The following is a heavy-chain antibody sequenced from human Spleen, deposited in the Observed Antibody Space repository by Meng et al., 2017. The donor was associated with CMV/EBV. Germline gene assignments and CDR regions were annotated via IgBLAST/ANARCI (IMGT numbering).Heavy chain of an antibody. Sequence: GESLKISCAASGFTCSSYEMNWVRQAPGKGQEWVSAISGSGHSTYYADSVKGRFTISRDNSKDTLQLQMNTLRAEDTAVYYCARDHDYTSSCSGPFDYWGQGTLVTVSS. J-gene: IGHJ4*02. V-gene: IGHV3-23*01. D-gene: IGHD6-13*01. CDR1: GFTCSSYE. CDR2: ISGSGHST. CDR3: ARDHDYTSSCSGPFDY.